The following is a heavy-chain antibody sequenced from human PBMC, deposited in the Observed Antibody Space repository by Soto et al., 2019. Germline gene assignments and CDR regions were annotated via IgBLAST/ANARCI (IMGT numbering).Heavy chain of an antibody. CDR2: IYWNDDK. CDR3: LHSKDTDFWSGYYSFYFDY. J-gene: IGHJ4*02. Sequence: QITLKESGPTRVKPTQTLTLTCTFSGFSLSTSGDGVAGIRQPPGKALEWLALIYWNDDKPYSPSRMNRLTVTNAASKNQVVLTTTNMDPVDTATYYCLHSKDTDFWSGYYSFYFDYWGQGTLVTVSS. D-gene: IGHD3-3*01. CDR1: GFSLSTSGDG. V-gene: IGHV2-5*01.